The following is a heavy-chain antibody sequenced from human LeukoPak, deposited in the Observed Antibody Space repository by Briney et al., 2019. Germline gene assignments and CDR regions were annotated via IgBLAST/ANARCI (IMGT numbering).Heavy chain of an antibody. J-gene: IGHJ1*01. D-gene: IGHD3-10*01. CDR2: IYHSGST. Sequence: SETLSLTCAVSGGSISSSNWWNWVRQPPGKGLEWIGEIYHSGSTYYNPSLKSRVTISVDTSKNQFSLKLSSVTAADTAVYYCARNPTMVRGAIHIGYFQHWGQGTLVTVSS. V-gene: IGHV4-4*02. CDR1: GGSISSSNW. CDR3: ARNPTMVRGAIHIGYFQH.